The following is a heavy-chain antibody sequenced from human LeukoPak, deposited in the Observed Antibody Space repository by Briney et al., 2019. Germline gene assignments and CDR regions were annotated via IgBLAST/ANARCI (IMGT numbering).Heavy chain of an antibody. CDR3: ARGQGWLSDS. V-gene: IGHV3-7*03. CDR2: IKQDGSQT. D-gene: IGHD3-9*01. J-gene: IGHJ4*02. Sequence: PGGSLSLSCATPGFTFSDYWMNWFRQAPGKGPEWVAIIKQDGSQTHYVDFVKGRFTISRDNDKSSLFLQMNSLRDEDTAVYYCARGQGWLSDSWGQGIQVTVTS. CDR1: GFTFSDYW.